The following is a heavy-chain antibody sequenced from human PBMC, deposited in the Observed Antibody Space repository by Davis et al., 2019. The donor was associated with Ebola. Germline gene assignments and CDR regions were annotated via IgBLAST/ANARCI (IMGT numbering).Heavy chain of an antibody. Sequence: ASVKVSCKASGYTFTSYDINWVRQATGQGLEWMGWMNPNSGNTGYAQKFQGRVTMTRNTSISTAYMELSSLRSEDTAVYYCARGGYDFWSGYYPYYYYGMDVWGQGTTVTVSS. CDR1: GYTFTSYD. J-gene: IGHJ6*02. D-gene: IGHD3-3*01. CDR3: ARGGYDFWSGYYPYYYYGMDV. V-gene: IGHV1-8*01. CDR2: MNPNSGNT.